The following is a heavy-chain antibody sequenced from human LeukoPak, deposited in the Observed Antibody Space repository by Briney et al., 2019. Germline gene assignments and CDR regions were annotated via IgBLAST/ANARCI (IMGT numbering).Heavy chain of an antibody. CDR3: ARGATISETGYFDF. CDR2: IDHRGDT. CDR1: GGSFNRYY. Sequence: SETLSLTCAVYGGSFNRYYWSWIRQSPGKGLEWIAEIDHRGDTNYNPSVKSRVTISVDTSKNQFSLKMRSLSAADTALYYCARGATISETGYFDFWGQGTLVTVSS. D-gene: IGHD5-24*01. V-gene: IGHV4-34*01. J-gene: IGHJ4*03.